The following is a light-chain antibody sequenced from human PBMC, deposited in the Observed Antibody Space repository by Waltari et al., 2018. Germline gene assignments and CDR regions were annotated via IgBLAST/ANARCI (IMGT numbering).Light chain of an antibody. J-gene: IGLJ2*01. V-gene: IGLV3-10*01. Sequence: SYELTQPPSVSVSPGQTARITCSGDALPKKSAYWYQQKSGQAPVLVIYEDSKGPSGIPERFSGSSSGTRATLTISGAQVEDEADYYCFSTDGSGDQRVFGGGTKVTVL. CDR1: ALPKKS. CDR3: FSTDGSGDQRV. CDR2: EDS.